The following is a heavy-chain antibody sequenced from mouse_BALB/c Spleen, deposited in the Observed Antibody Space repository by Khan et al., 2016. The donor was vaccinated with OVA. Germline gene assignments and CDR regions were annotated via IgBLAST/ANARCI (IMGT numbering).Heavy chain of an antibody. CDR2: IWGGGST. CDR1: GFSLSDYG. J-gene: IGHJ4*01. Sequence: QVQLKQSGPGLVAPSQNLSLTCTVSGFSLSDYGVSWIRQPPGKGLAWLGVIWGGGSTYYNSDLKSRLSISKDNSKSQVFLKMSSLQSDDTAMFYCAKGVWSYYYTLDYWGQGTSVTVSS. CDR3: AKGVWSYYYTLDY. V-gene: IGHV2-6-5*01.